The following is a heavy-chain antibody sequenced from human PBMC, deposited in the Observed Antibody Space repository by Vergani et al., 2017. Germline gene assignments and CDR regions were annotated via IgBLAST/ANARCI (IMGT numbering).Heavy chain of an antibody. CDR1: GFTFRDYF. CDR2: INTNGDYT. CDR3: AKGGWNYWFDS. Sequence: QVQLVESGGILVKPGGSLRLSCAASEFTSGFTFRDYFMTWIRQAPGKGLEWVSTINTNGDYTRYGDSVKGRFTISRDNSKSTLYLQMNSLRAEDTAIYYCAKGGWNYWFDSWGQGTLVIVS. J-gene: IGHJ5*01. V-gene: IGHV3-11*05. D-gene: IGHD1-1*01.